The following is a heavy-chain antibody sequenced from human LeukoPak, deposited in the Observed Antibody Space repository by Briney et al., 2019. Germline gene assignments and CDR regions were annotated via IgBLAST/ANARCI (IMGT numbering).Heavy chain of an antibody. J-gene: IGHJ4*02. V-gene: IGHV3-74*01. CDR1: GFTFSSYW. D-gene: IGHD4-11*01. CDR3: ARSNYPFDY. Sequence: GGSLRLSCAASGFTFSSYWMSWVRQAPGKGLVWVSRIASDGSSTTYADSVKGRFSISRDNAKNTLYLQMNSLRAEDTAVYYCARSNYPFDYWGQGTLVTVSS. CDR2: IASDGSST.